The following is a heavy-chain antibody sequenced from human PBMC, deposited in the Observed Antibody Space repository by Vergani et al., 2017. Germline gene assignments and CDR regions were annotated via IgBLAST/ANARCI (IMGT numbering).Heavy chain of an antibody. CDR3: ARNTTYTDS. Sequence: EVELVQSGPEMRKPGASLKISCKGSAYIFGNYWIGWWRQMPGKGLEWMGIIYPADSDTRYSPSFQGQVTISADKSISTAFLQWDSLTASDTALYYCARNTTYTDSWGQGTLVTVSS. CDR1: AYIFGNYW. CDR2: IYPADSDT. J-gene: IGHJ4*02. V-gene: IGHV5-51*03. D-gene: IGHD1-1*01.